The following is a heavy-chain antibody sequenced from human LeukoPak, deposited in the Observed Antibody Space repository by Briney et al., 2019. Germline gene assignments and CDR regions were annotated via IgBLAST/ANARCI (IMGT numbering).Heavy chain of an antibody. V-gene: IGHV4-59*01. CDR2: IYYSGST. CDR3: ARDFLWGDGHNYLAY. D-gene: IGHD5-24*01. J-gene: IGHJ4*02. Sequence: PSETLSLTCTVSGGSISSYYWSWIRQPPGKGLEWIGYIYYSGSTNYNPSLKSRVTISVDTSKNQFSLKLSSVTAADTAVYYCARDFLWGDGHNYLAYWGQGTLVTVSS. CDR1: GGSISSYY.